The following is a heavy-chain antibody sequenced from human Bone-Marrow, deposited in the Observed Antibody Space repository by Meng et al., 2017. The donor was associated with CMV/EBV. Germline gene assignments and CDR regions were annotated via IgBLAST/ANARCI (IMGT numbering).Heavy chain of an antibody. V-gene: IGHV4-34*01. CDR2: INHTGNT. Sequence: SETLSLTCAVYGGSFSGYYWTWIRQPPGKGLQWIGEINHTGNTNYNPSLKSRVTISVDKSKNQFSLKLSSVTAADTAVYYCAGDCSSTSCLDYWGQGTLVTVSS. J-gene: IGHJ4*02. CDR3: AGDCSSTSCLDY. CDR1: GGSFSGYY. D-gene: IGHD2-2*01.